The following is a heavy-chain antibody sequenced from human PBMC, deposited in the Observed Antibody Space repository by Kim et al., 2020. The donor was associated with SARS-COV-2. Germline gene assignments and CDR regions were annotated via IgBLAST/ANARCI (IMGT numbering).Heavy chain of an antibody. D-gene: IGHD5-12*01. J-gene: IGHJ4*02. CDR1: GYTFTSYY. Sequence: ASVKVSCKASGYTFTSYYMHWVRQAPGQGLEWMGIINPSGGSTSYAQKFQGRVTMTRDTSTSTVYMELSSLRSEETAVYYCAREKDGYNSWPHDFDYWGQGTLVTVSS. CDR2: INPSGGST. V-gene: IGHV1-46*01. CDR3: AREKDGYNSWPHDFDY.